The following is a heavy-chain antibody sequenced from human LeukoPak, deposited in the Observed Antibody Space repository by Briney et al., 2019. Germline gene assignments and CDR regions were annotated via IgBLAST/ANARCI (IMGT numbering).Heavy chain of an antibody. J-gene: IGHJ5*02. CDR3: TREARAGNWFDP. D-gene: IGHD5-12*01. CDR2: TNPDSGGT. V-gene: IGHV1-2*02. Sequence: GASVKVSCKASGYSFSDYYLHWLRQAPGQGLEWMGWTNPDSGGTNYAQSFQGRVTMTRDTSITTVYMEMSRLRSDDTAVFYCTREARAGNWFDPWGQGTPVIVSS. CDR1: GYSFSDYY.